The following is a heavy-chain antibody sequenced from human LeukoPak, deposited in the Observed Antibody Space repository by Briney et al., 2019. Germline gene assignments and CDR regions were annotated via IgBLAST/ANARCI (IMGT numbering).Heavy chain of an antibody. CDR3: ARSHRRQYYDFWSGYHNWFDP. D-gene: IGHD3-3*01. CDR2: ISWNSCSI. V-gene: IGHV3-9*01. CDR1: GFTFDDYA. J-gene: IGHJ5*02. Sequence: PGRSLRLSCAASGFTFDDYAMHWVRQAPGKGLEWVSGISWNSCSIGYADSVKGRFTISRDNAKNSLYLQMNSLRAEDTALYYCARSHRRQYYDFWSGYHNWFDPWGQGTLVTVSS.